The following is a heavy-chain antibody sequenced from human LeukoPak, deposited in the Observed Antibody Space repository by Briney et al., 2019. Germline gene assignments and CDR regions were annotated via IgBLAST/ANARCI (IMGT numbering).Heavy chain of an antibody. CDR1: GFTFSSYS. V-gene: IGHV3-21*01. CDR2: ISSSSSYI. J-gene: IGHJ4*02. D-gene: IGHD6-13*01. Sequence: GGSLRLSCAASGFTFSSYSMNWVRQAPGKGLEWVSSISSSSSYIYYADSVKGRFTISRDNAKNSLYLQMNSLRAEDTAVYYCARDGPVAAAGLDYWGQGTLVTVPS. CDR3: ARDGPVAAAGLDY.